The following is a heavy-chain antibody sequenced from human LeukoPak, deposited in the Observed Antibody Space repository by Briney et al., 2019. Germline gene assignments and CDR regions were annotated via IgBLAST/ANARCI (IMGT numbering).Heavy chain of an antibody. CDR2: ISGSGGST. J-gene: IGHJ4*02. CDR1: GFTFSSYA. V-gene: IGHV3-23*01. Sequence: GGSLRLSCAASGFTFSSYAMSWVRQAPGKGLEWVSAISGSGGSTYYADSVKGRLTISRDNSKNTLYLQMNSLRAEDTAVYYCAKDTLKVYYYDSSGCFDYWGQGTLVTVSS. D-gene: IGHD3-22*01. CDR3: AKDTLKVYYYDSSGCFDY.